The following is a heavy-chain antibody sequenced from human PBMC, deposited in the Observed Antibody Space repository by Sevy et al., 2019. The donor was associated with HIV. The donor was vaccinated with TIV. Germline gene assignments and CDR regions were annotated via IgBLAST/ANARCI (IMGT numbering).Heavy chain of an antibody. J-gene: IGHJ4*02. D-gene: IGHD3-3*01. CDR3: GGHRHYDFECIDS. CDR2: ISADTG. CDR1: GYTFTTYG. Sequence: ASVKVSCKASGYTFTTYGFSWVRQAPGQGLEWMGWISADTGARSLEDRITMTTDASTSTAYMEVGSLRSDETAVYYCGGHRHYDFECIDSWGQGTLVTVSS. V-gene: IGHV1-18*04.